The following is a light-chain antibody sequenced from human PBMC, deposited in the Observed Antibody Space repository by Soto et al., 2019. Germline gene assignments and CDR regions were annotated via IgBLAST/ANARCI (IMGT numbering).Light chain of an antibody. CDR2: GTS. Sequence: EIVLTQSPGTLSLSPGERASLSCRASQSVSSTYLAWYQQKPGQAPRVLIYGTSIRASGVPERFSGGGSGIAFTLSITRLEPEDFAVYSCQQYDSSLFTFGPGTKVDCK. CDR1: QSVSSTY. CDR3: QQYDSSLFT. J-gene: IGKJ3*01. V-gene: IGKV3-20*01.